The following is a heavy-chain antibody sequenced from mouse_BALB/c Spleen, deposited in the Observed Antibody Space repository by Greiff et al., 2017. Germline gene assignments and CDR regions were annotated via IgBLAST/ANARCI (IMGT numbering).Heavy chain of an antibody. CDR1: GYTFTDYN. CDR3: ARAIYYDYEAWFAY. V-gene: IGHV1S29*02. Sequence: EVQLQQSGPELVKPGASVKISCKASGYTFTDYNMHWVKQSHGKSLEWIGYIYPYNGGTGYNQKFKSKATLTVDNSSSTAYMELRSLTSEDSAVYYCARAIYYDYEAWFAYWGQGTLVTVSA. CDR2: IYPYNGGT. J-gene: IGHJ3*01. D-gene: IGHD2-4*01.